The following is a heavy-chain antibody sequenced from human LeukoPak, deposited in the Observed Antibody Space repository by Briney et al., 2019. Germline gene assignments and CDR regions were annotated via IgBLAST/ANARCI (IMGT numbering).Heavy chain of an antibody. CDR3: ARSDLYDFWSGYPFDY. CDR1: GGTFSSYA. V-gene: IGHV1-69*01. D-gene: IGHD3-3*01. J-gene: IGHJ4*02. CDR2: IISIFGTA. Sequence: SVKVSCKASGGTFSSYAISWVRQAPGQGLEWMGGIISIFGTANYAQKFQGRVTITADESTSTAYMELSSLRSEDTAVYYCARSDLYDFWSGYPFDYWGQGTLVTVSS.